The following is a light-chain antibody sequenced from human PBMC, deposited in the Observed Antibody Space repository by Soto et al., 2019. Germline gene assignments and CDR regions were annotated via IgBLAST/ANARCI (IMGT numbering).Light chain of an antibody. Sequence: DVQMTQFPSSLSASVGDTITITCRASQSISSYLNWYQQKPGKVPKLLIYGVSTLQSGVPSRFSGSESGTDFTLTITSLQPEDFATYYCQQSYNTPRTFGQGTKVEIK. J-gene: IGKJ2*01. V-gene: IGKV1-39*01. CDR2: GVS. CDR1: QSISSY. CDR3: QQSYNTPRT.